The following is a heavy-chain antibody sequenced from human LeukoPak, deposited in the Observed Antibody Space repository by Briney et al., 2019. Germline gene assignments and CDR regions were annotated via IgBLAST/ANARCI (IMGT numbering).Heavy chain of an antibody. CDR3: ASAPRYSSSWYYFDY. CDR1: GGSISSSSYY. Sequence: SETLSLTCTVSGGSISSSSYYWGWIRQPPGKGLEWIGSIYYSGSTYYNPSLKSRVTISVDTSKNQFSLKLSSVTAADTAVYYCASAPRYSSSWYYFDYWGQGTLVTVSS. D-gene: IGHD6-13*01. J-gene: IGHJ4*02. V-gene: IGHV4-39*01. CDR2: IYYSGST.